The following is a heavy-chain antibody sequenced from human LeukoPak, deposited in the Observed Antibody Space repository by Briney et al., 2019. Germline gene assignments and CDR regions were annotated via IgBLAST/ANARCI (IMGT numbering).Heavy chain of an antibody. Sequence: GGSLRLSCAASGFTFSSYAMHWVRQAPGKGLEWVAVISYDGSNKYYADSVKGRFTISRDNSKNTLYLQMNSLRAEDTAVYYCAREAREGYDSSGYWFDYWGQGTLVTVSS. J-gene: IGHJ4*02. CDR3: AREAREGYDSSGYWFDY. CDR2: ISYDGSNK. D-gene: IGHD3-22*01. V-gene: IGHV3-30-3*01. CDR1: GFTFSSYA.